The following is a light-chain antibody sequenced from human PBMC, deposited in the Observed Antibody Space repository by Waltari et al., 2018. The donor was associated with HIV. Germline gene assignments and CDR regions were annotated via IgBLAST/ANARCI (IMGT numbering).Light chain of an antibody. J-gene: IGLJ2*01. CDR2: EDN. CDR3: QSYDSSNHVV. Sequence: NFMLTQPHSVSESPGKTVTTSCTRTSGSIASNYVQWYQQLPGSSPTTVIYEDNQRPSGVPYRFSGSIDSSSNSASLTISGLKTEDEADYYCQSYDSSNHVVFGGGTKLTVL. CDR1: SGSIASNY. V-gene: IGLV6-57*01.